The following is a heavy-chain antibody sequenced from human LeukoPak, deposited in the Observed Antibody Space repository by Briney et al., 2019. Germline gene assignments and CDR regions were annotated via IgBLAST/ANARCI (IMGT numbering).Heavy chain of an antibody. J-gene: IGHJ6*03. CDR3: ARSGYCSSTSCPLYYYYMDV. CDR1: GGTFSSYA. CDR2: IIPIFGTA. Sequence: ASVKVSCKASGGTFSSYAISWVRQAPGQGLEWMGGIIPIFGTANYAQKFQGRVTITADESTSTAYMELSSLRSEDTAVYYCARSGYCSSTSCPLYYYYMDVWGKGTTVTVSS. D-gene: IGHD2-2*01. V-gene: IGHV1-69*13.